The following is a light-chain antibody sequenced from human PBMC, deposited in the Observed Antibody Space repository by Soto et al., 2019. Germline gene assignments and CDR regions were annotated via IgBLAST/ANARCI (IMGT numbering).Light chain of an antibody. CDR1: SSDVGGYHY. V-gene: IGLV2-11*01. J-gene: IGLJ3*02. CDR3: CSYAGGYTSPWV. Sequence: QSALTQPRSVSGSPGQSVTISCTGTSSDVGGYHYVSWYQQHPGKAPKLIIYDVTKRPSGVPDRFSGSKSANTASLTISGLQAEDEADYYCCSYAGGYTSPWVFGGGTKLTVL. CDR2: DVT.